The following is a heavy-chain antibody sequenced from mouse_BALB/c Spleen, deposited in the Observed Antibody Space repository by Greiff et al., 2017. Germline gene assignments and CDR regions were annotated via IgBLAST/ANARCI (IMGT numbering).Heavy chain of an antibody. CDR3: ARDWDDYAMDY. J-gene: IGHJ4*01. V-gene: IGHV14-3*02. D-gene: IGHD4-1*01. CDR1: GFNIKDTY. Sequence: DVQLQESGAELVKPGASVKLSCTASGFNIKDTYMHWVKQRPEQGLEWIGRIDPANGNTKYDPKFQGKATITADTSSNTAYLQLSSLTSEDTAVYYCARDWDDYAMDYWGQGTSVTVSS. CDR2: IDPANGNT.